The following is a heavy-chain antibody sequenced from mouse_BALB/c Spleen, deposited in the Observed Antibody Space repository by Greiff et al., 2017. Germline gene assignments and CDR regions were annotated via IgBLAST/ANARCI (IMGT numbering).Heavy chain of an antibody. Sequence: EVQLQESGPELVKPGASVKISCKASGYSFTGYFMNWVMQSHGKSLEWIGRINPYNGDTFYNQKFKGKATLTVDKSSSTAHMELRSLASEDSAVYYCARGNRYGPMDYWGQGTSVTVSS. V-gene: IGHV1-20*02. J-gene: IGHJ4*01. D-gene: IGHD2-14*01. CDR1: GYSFTGYF. CDR2: INPYNGDT. CDR3: ARGNRYGPMDY.